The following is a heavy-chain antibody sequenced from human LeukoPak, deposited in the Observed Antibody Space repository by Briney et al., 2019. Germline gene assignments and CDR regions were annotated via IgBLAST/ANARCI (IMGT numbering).Heavy chain of an antibody. CDR2: INPNSGAT. D-gene: IGHD1-26*01. V-gene: IGHV1-2*02. CDR3: ARIRGGNNYHFDY. Sequence: ASVKVSCKASGYTFTDYYIHWVGQPPGQGLEWMGWINPNSGATNYAQKFQGRVTMTKDTSISTGYMELSRLRSDDTAVYYCARIRGGNNYHFDYWGQGTLVTVSS. J-gene: IGHJ4*02. CDR1: GYTFTDYY.